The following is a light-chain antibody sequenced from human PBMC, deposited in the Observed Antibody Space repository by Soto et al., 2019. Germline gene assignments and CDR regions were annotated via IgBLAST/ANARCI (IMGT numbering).Light chain of an antibody. CDR2: FAS. V-gene: IGKV3-15*01. CDR1: QTVSNI. J-gene: IGKJ4*01. Sequence: EIVMTQSPATLSVSPGEKATLSCRASQTVSNILAWYQQKPGQAPRLLIYFASTRATGIPARFSGSGSGTEFTLTISSLQSEDFAVYYCQQYNQWPLTFGGGTKAETK. CDR3: QQYNQWPLT.